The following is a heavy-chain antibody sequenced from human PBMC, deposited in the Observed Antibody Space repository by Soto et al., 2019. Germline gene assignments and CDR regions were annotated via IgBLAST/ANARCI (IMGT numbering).Heavy chain of an antibody. D-gene: IGHD3-22*01. CDR1: GFTFSNFA. J-gene: IGHJ5*02. CDR3: AKGYFDSGLFNWFDP. CDR2: ISGSGDST. V-gene: IGHV3-23*01. Sequence: EVQLLGSGGGLVQPGGSLRLSCAASGFTFSNFAMSWVRQAPGKGLEWVSVISGSGDSTFYADSVKGRFTISRDNSKNTLYVQMNSLRAEDTAIYYCAKGYFDSGLFNWFDPWGQGTLVTVSS.